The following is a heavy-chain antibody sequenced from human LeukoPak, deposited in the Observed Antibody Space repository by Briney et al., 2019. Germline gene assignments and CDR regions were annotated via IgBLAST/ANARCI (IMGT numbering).Heavy chain of an antibody. V-gene: IGHV3-43*02. Sequence: GGSLRLSCAASGFTFDDYAMLWVRQAPGKGLEWVSLISGDGGSTYYAGSVKGRFTISRDNSKNSLYLQMNSLRTEDTALYYCAKDTSGDYGGNQWGQGTLVTVSS. CDR3: AKDTSGDYGGNQ. CDR1: GFTFDDYA. CDR2: ISGDGGST. J-gene: IGHJ4*02. D-gene: IGHD4-23*01.